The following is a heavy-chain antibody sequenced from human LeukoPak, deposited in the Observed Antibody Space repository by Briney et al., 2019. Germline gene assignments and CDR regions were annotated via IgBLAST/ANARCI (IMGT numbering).Heavy chain of an antibody. CDR2: MNPNSGNT. CDR3: ARGAMANYGSGSYYNEY. J-gene: IGHJ4*02. CDR1: GYTFTSYD. V-gene: IGHV1-8*01. Sequence: ASVKVSCKASGYTFTSYDINWVRQATGQGLEWMGWMNPNSGNTGYAQKFQGRVTMTRNTSISTAYMELSSLRSEDTAVYYCARGAMANYGSGSYYNEYWGQGTLVTVSS. D-gene: IGHD3-10*01.